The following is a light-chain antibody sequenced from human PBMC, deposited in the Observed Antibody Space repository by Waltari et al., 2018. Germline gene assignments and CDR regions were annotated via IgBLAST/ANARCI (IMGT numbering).Light chain of an antibody. J-gene: IGKJ2*01. Sequence: DIVMTQSPDFLPVSLCERATISCRSSQSVFHSSTYGNAIAWFQQRPGQPPKLLIYWTSTRESGVPDRFSGSGSGTDFTLTISSLQAEDVAVYYCQQYYSIPYTFGPGTKLEIK. V-gene: IGKV4-1*01. CDR2: WTS. CDR3: QQYYSIPYT. CDR1: QSVFHSSTYGNA.